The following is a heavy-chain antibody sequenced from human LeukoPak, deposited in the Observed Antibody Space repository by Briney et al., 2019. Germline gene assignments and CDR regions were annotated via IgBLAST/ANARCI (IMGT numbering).Heavy chain of an antibody. Sequence: GGSLRLSCAASGFTFSSYWMSWVRQAPGKGLEWVANIKQDGSEKYYVDSVKGRFTISRDNAKNSLYLQMNSLRAEDTAVYYCARANTYYDLWSGYYPQDAFDIWGQGTMVTVSS. CDR2: IKQDGSEK. J-gene: IGHJ3*02. D-gene: IGHD3-3*01. CDR1: GFTFSSYW. V-gene: IGHV3-7*01. CDR3: ARANTYYDLWSGYYPQDAFDI.